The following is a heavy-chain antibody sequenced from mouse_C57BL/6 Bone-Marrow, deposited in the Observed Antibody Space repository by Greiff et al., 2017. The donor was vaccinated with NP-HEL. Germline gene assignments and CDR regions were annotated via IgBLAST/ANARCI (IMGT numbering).Heavy chain of an antibody. CDR1: GYTFTSYW. CDR2: IDPSDSYT. J-gene: IGHJ1*03. CDR3: ARWPSYYYGSSFWYFDV. D-gene: IGHD1-1*01. Sequence: VQLQQPGAELVMPGASVKLSCKASGYTFTSYWMHWVKQRPGQGLEWIGEIDPSDSYTNYNQKFKGKSTLTVDKSSSTAYMQLSSLTSEDSAVYYCARWPSYYYGSSFWYFDVGGTGTTVTVSS. V-gene: IGHV1-69*01.